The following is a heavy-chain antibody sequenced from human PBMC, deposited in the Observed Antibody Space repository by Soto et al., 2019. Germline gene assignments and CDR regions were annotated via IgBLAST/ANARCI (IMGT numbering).Heavy chain of an antibody. CDR3: ARDAGAGFGMDV. Sequence: GGSLRLSCAASGFTFSSYDMHWVRQATGKGLEWVSAIGTAGDTYYPGSVKGRFTISRENAKNSLYLQMNSLRAEDTAVYYCARDAGAGFGMDVWGQGTTVTVSS. CDR1: GFTFSSYD. V-gene: IGHV3-13*01. CDR2: IGTAGDT. J-gene: IGHJ6*02.